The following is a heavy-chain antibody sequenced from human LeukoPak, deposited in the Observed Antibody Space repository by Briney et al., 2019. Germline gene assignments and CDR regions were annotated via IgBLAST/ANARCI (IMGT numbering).Heavy chain of an antibody. V-gene: IGHV1-46*01. J-gene: IGHJ6*03. Sequence: ASVKVSCKASGYTFTSYYMHWVRQAPGQGLEWMGIINPSGGSTSYARKFQGRVTMTRDMSTSTVYMELSSLRSEDTAVYYCATYSSSSVVDDYYYYMDVWGKGTTVTVSS. CDR2: INPSGGST. CDR1: GYTFTSYY. CDR3: ATYSSSSVVDDYYYYMDV. D-gene: IGHD6-6*01.